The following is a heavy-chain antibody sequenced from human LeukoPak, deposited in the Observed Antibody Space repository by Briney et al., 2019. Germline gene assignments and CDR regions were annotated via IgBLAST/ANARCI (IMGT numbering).Heavy chain of an antibody. CDR1: GFTFSSYW. Sequence: GGSLRLSCAASGFTFSSYWMSWVRQAPGKGLEWVANIKQDGSAKYYVDSVKGRFTISRDNDKNSLFLQMNSLRAEDSAVYYCARDEGGSYSFDYWGQGTLVTVSS. J-gene: IGHJ4*02. V-gene: IGHV3-7*01. CDR2: IKQDGSAK. D-gene: IGHD1-26*01. CDR3: ARDEGGSYSFDY.